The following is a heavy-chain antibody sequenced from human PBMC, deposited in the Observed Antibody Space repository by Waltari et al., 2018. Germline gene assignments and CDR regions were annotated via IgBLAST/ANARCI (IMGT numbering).Heavy chain of an antibody. J-gene: IGHJ5*02. CDR1: GFTFSSYA. Sequence: ELQLLASGGGLVQPGGSLRLSCAASGFTFSSYAMSWVRQTPGKGLEWVSAISGRGGSTYYADSVKGRFTISRDNSKNTLYLQMNSLRAEDTAVYYCAKSVSYDVEVNWFDPWGQGTLVTVSS. V-gene: IGHV3-23*01. CDR2: ISGRGGST. CDR3: AKSVSYDVEVNWFDP. D-gene: IGHD5-12*01.